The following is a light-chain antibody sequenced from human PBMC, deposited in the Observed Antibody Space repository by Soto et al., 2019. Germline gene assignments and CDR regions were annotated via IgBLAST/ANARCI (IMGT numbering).Light chain of an antibody. CDR1: QMIARW. CDR2: DGT. Sequence: IQMTQSPSTLSASVGDTVTLTCRSSQMIARWLAWYQQKPGTAPRLIIYDGTSWQSGVPSRFSDSASGTDFTLTISSLHPDDFATYYCLQYNTFPHTFGQGTKLEI. CDR3: LQYNTFPHT. J-gene: IGKJ2*01. V-gene: IGKV1-5*01.